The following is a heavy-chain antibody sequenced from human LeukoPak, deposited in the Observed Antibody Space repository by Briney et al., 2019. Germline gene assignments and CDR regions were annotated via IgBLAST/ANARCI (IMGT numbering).Heavy chain of an antibody. CDR1: GXSVSSNSSA. J-gene: IGHJ5*02. CDR2: TYYRSRWYN. V-gene: IGHV6-1*01. D-gene: IGHD2-8*02. CDR3: ARERTGSFGWFDP. Sequence: SQTLSLTCAISGXSVSSNSSAWNWIRQSPSRGLEWLGRTYYRSRWYNGYDVSVKSRITINADTSKNQFSLQLNSVTPEDTAVYYCARERTGSFGWFDPWGQGTLVTVSS.